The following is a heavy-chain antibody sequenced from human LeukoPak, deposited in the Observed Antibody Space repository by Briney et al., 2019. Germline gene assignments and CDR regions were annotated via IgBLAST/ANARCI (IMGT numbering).Heavy chain of an antibody. D-gene: IGHD2-2*01. CDR1: GFTFSSYG. Sequence: GGSLRLSCAASGFTFSSYGMHWVRQAPGKGLEWVAVIPYDGSNEYYADSVKGRFTISRDNSKNTLYLQMNSLRAEDTAVYYCAKDADRYCSSTSCHSPFDYWGQGTLVTVSS. CDR2: IPYDGSNE. CDR3: AKDADRYCSSTSCHSPFDY. J-gene: IGHJ4*02. V-gene: IGHV3-30*18.